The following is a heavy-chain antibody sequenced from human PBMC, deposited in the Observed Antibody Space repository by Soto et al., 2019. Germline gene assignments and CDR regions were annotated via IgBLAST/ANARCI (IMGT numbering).Heavy chain of an antibody. V-gene: IGHV4-59*01. CDR1: GGSISSYY. J-gene: IGHJ6*03. CDR2: IYYSGST. CDR3: AGPGIAAAGNFYYYYMDV. Sequence: SETLSLTCTVSGGSISSYYWSWIRQPPGKGLEWIGYIYYSGSTNYNPSLKSRVTISVDTSKNQFSLKLSSVTAADTAVYYCAGPGIAAAGNFYYYYMDVWGKGTTVTVSS. D-gene: IGHD6-13*01.